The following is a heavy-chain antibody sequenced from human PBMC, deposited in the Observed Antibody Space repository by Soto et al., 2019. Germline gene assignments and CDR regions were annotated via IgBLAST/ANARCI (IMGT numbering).Heavy chain of an antibody. J-gene: IGHJ4*02. CDR2: ISAYNGNT. D-gene: IGHD6-13*01. CDR1: GYTFTSYG. V-gene: IGHV1-18*01. Sequence: GASVKVSCKASGYTFTSYGISWVRQAPGQGLEWMGWISAYNGNTNYAQKLQGRVTMTTDTSTSTAYMELRSLRSDDTAVYYCARDRNRPLHSGYDNPPGIAAAGMDYWGQGTRVTVSS. CDR3: ARDRNRPLHSGYDNPPGIAAAGMDY.